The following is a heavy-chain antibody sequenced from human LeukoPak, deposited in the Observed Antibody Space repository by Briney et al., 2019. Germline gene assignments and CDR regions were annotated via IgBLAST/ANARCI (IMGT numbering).Heavy chain of an antibody. CDR1: GYTFTSYC. CDR3: ARGRVSNSSQGVLDY. D-gene: IGHD2-2*01. Sequence: SVKVSCNASGYTFTSYCIRWAPQATGQGLEWMGWMNPKSGNTGYAQKFQRRGTMTRNTSISTAYMEQSSLRSEDTAVYYWARGRVSNSSQGVLDYWGQGTLVTVSS. V-gene: IGHV1-8*02. J-gene: IGHJ4*02. CDR2: MNPKSGNT.